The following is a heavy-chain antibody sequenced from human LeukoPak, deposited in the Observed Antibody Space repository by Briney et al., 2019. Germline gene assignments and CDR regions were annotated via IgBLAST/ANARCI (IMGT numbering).Heavy chain of an antibody. CDR2: IYTSGST. V-gene: IGHV4-4*07. CDR3: ARVTVPSEAAGNPLAYYYYMDV. Sequence: SETLSLTCTVSGGSISSYYWSWIRQPAGKGLEWIGRIYTSGSTNYNPSLKSRVTMSVDTSKNQFSLKLSSVTAADTAVYYCARVTVPSEAAGNPLAYYYYMDVWGKGTTVTVSS. J-gene: IGHJ6*03. D-gene: IGHD6-13*01. CDR1: GGSISSYY.